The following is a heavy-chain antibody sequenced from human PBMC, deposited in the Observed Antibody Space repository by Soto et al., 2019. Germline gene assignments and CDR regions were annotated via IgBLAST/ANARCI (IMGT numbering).Heavy chain of an antibody. J-gene: IGHJ3*02. V-gene: IGHV3-30-3*01. CDR3: AGGEGPKVRGVIFTGDDAFDI. Sequence: QVQLVESGGGVVQPGRSLRLSCAASGFTFSSYAMHWVRQAPGKGLEWVAVISDDGSNKYYADSVKGRFTNSRDNSKNTLYLQMNSLRAEDTPVYYCAGGEGPKVRGVIFTGDDAFDIWGQGTLVTVSS. D-gene: IGHD3-10*01. CDR2: ISDDGSNK. CDR1: GFTFSSYA.